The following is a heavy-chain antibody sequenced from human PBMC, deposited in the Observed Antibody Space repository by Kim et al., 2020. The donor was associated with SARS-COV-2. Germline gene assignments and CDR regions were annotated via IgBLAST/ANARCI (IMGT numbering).Heavy chain of an antibody. J-gene: IGHJ4*02. D-gene: IGHD3-16*01. CDR3: VRDLGIGDY. V-gene: IGHV3-21*06. Sequence: STYIYYADSVKGRITSSRDNAKNSLYLQVNSLTVEDTAVYYCVRDLGIGDYWGQGTLVTVSS. CDR2: STYI.